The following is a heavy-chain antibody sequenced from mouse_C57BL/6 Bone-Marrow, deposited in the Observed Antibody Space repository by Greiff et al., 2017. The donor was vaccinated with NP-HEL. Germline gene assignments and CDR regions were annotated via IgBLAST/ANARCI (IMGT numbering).Heavy chain of an antibody. V-gene: IGHV10-3*01. CDR2: IRSKSSNYAT. CDR3: VRELLYYYGSSFHWYFDV. J-gene: IGHJ1*03. Sequence: EVQLQESGGGLVQPKGSLKLSCAASGFTFNTYAMHWVRQAPGKGLEWVARIRSKSSNYATYYADSVKDRFTISRDDSQSMLYLQMNNLKTEDTAMYYCVRELLYYYGSSFHWYFDVWGTGTTVTVSS. D-gene: IGHD1-1*01. CDR1: GFTFNTYA.